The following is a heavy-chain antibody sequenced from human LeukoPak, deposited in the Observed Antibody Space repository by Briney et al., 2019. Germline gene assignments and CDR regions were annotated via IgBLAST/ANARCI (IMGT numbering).Heavy chain of an antibody. CDR1: GFTFSSYG. Sequence: GGSLRLSCAASGFTFSSYGMHWVRQAPGKVLEWVAVISYDVGKKYYADSVKGRFTISRDNSKNTPYLQMNSLRAEDTAVYYCAKDDYYDTSGYRDWGQGTLVTVSS. V-gene: IGHV3-30*18. D-gene: IGHD3-22*01. J-gene: IGHJ4*02. CDR2: ISYDVGKK. CDR3: AKDDYYDTSGYRD.